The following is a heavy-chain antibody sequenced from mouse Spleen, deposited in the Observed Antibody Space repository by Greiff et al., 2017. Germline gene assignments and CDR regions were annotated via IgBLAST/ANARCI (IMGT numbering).Heavy chain of an antibody. D-gene: IGHD1-1*01. Sequence: QVQLKQSGAELMKPGASVKLSCKATGYTFTGYWIEWVKQRPGHGLEWIGEILPGSGSTNYNEKFKGKATFTADTSSNTAYMQLSSLTTEDSAIYYCARGTNYYGSSYTFAYWGQGTLVTVSA. V-gene: IGHV1-9*01. CDR3: ARGTNYYGSSYTFAY. CDR2: ILPGSGST. J-gene: IGHJ3*01. CDR1: GYTFTGYW.